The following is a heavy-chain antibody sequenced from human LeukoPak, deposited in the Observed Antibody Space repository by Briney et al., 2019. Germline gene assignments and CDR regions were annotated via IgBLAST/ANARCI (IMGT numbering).Heavy chain of an antibody. J-gene: IGHJ4*02. V-gene: IGHV3-30*18. Sequence: PGGSLRLSCAASGFTFSSYGTHWVRQAPGKGLEWVAVISYDGSNKYYADSVKGRFTISRDNSKNTLYLQMNSLRAEDTAVYYCAKGPPDYGDYLGFDYWGQGTLVTVSS. CDR2: ISYDGSNK. D-gene: IGHD4-17*01. CDR3: AKGPPDYGDYLGFDY. CDR1: GFTFSSYG.